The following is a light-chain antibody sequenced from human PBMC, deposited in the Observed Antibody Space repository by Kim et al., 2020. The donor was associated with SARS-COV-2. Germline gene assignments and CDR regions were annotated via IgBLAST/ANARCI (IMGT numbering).Light chain of an antibody. J-gene: IGLJ2*01. CDR3: CSYAGSVV. CDR2: EVS. CDR1: SSDVGSYNL. V-gene: IGLV2-23*02. Sequence: SPGQSITLSCTGTSSDVGSYNLVSWYQQHPGKAPKLMIYEVSKRPSGVSNRFSGSKSGNTASLTISGLQAEDEADYYCCSYAGSVVFGGGTQLTVL.